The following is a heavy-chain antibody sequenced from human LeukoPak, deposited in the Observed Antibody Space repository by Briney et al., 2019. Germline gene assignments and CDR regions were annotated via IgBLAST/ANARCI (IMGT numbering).Heavy chain of an antibody. V-gene: IGHV3-21*01. CDR2: ISSSSSYI. CDR3: ARYYYDSSGYYYPFDY. CDR1: GFTFSSYS. Sequence: GGSLRPSCAASGFTFSSYSMDWVRPAPGKGLEWVSSISSSSSYIYYADSVKGRFTISRDNAKNSLYLQMNSLRAEDTAVYYCARYYYDSSGYYYPFDYWGQGTLVTVSS. D-gene: IGHD3-22*01. J-gene: IGHJ4*02.